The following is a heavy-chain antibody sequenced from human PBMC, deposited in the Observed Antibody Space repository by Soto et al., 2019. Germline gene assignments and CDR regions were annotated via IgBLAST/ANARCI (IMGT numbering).Heavy chain of an antibody. CDR2: ISYDGSNK. V-gene: IGHV3-30-3*01. J-gene: IGHJ6*02. D-gene: IGHD7-27*01. CDR3: ARPNRHYYYYGMDV. CDR1: GFTFSSYA. Sequence: QVQLVESGGGVVQPGRSLRLSCAASGFTFSSYAMHWVRQAPGKGLEWVAVISYDGSNKYYADSVKGRFTISRDNSKNTLYLQMNSLRAEDTAVYYCARPNRHYYYYGMDVWGQGTTVTGSS.